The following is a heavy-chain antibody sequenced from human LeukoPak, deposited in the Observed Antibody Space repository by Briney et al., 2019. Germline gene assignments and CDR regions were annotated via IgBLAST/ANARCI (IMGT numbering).Heavy chain of an antibody. V-gene: IGHV3-73*01. CDR1: GFTFSASA. CDR3: ARDSSSEGPLDY. J-gene: IGHJ4*02. D-gene: IGHD6-6*01. CDR2: IRSKANNYAT. Sequence: GGSLRLSCAASGFTFSASAVHWVRQDSGKGLEWIGRIRSKANNYATAYTDPLKGRFTVSRDDSKNTAYLQMNSLKTEDSAVYFCARDSSSEGPLDYWGQGTLVTVSS.